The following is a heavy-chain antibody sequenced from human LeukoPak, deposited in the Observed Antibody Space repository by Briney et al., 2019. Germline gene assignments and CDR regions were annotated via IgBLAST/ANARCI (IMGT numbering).Heavy chain of an antibody. CDR3: ARDSGEIGWSSTYYYYYGMDV. CDR1: GFTFSSYS. Sequence: QAGGSLRLSCAASGFTFSSYSMNWVRQAPGKGLEWVSYISSSSSTIYYADSVKGRFTISRDNAKNSLYLQMNSLRAEDTAVYYCARDSGEIGWSSTYYYYYGMDVWGQGTTVTVSS. CDR2: ISSSSSTI. D-gene: IGHD6-19*01. J-gene: IGHJ6*02. V-gene: IGHV3-48*01.